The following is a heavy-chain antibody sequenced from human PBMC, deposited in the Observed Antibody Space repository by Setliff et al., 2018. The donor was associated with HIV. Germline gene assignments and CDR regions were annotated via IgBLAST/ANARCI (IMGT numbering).Heavy chain of an antibody. Sequence: SSETLSLTCTVSGGSISSGSYFWGWIRQSPGKGLEWIGSFHHSGSTSYNPSLRGRVIISVDTSKNQFSLKLTSVTAADTAMYYCASVRTGYYRIRDYWGQGSLVTVSS. CDR2: FHHSGST. V-gene: IGHV4-39*01. D-gene: IGHD3-9*01. CDR1: GGSISSGSYF. CDR3: ASVRTGYYRIRDY. J-gene: IGHJ4*02.